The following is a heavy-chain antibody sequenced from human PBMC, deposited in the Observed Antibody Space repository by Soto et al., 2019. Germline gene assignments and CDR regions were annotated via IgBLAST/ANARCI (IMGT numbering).Heavy chain of an antibody. CDR1: GFTFSSYA. V-gene: IGHV3-23*01. Sequence: EVQLLESGGGLVQPGGSLRLSCAASGFTFSSYARSWVRQAPGKGLEWVSAISGSGGSTYYADSVKGRFTISRDNSKNTLYLQMNSLRAEDTAVYYCAKDSYDYVWGSYRSNWFDPWGQGTLVTVSS. J-gene: IGHJ5*02. D-gene: IGHD3-16*02. CDR3: AKDSYDYVWGSYRSNWFDP. CDR2: ISGSGGST.